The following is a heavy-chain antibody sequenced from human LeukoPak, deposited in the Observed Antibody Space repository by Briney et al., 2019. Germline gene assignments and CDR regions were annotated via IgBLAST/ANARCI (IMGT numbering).Heavy chain of an antibody. D-gene: IGHD4-17*01. CDR1: GFTFGNYA. J-gene: IGHJ4*02. V-gene: IGHV3-23*01. CDR3: AKDVQFGTVTTTYTFNY. Sequence: GGSLRLSCAVSGFTFGNYAMTWVRQAPGKGLESVSSISTDGTPYYADSVKGRFTISRDNSKNTLYLQMNSLRAEDTAVYYCAKDVQFGTVTTTYTFNYWGQGTLVTVSS. CDR2: ISTDGTP.